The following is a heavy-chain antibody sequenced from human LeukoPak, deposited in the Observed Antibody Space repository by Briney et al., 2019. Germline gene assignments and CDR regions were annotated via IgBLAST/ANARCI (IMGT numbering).Heavy chain of an antibody. V-gene: IGHV4-34*01. CDR3: ARGHNGSGTVFDY. CDR2: INHSGST. D-gene: IGHD3-10*01. J-gene: IGHJ4*02. CDR1: GGSFSGYY. Sequence: TSETLSLTCAVYGGSFSGYYWSWIRQPPGKGLEWIGEINHSGSTNYNPSLKSRVTISVDTSKNQFSLKLSSVTAADTAVYYCARGHNGSGTVFDYWGQGTLVTVSS.